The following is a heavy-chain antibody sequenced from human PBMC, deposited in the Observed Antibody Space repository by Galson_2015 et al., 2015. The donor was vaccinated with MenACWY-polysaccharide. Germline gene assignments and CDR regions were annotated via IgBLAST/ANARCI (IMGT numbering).Heavy chain of an antibody. D-gene: IGHD5-12*01. J-gene: IGHJ4*02. V-gene: IGHV3-23*01. CDR1: GFSFHSHA. Sequence: SLRLSCAASGFSFHSHAMHWVRQAPGKGLEWVSAITGSGGGTFYAVSVKGRFTISRDNSRNTLYLQMSGLRAEDTAVYYCAKERGYTGYNGGLDYWGQGTLVTVSS. CDR2: ITGSGGGT. CDR3: AKERGYTGYNGGLDY.